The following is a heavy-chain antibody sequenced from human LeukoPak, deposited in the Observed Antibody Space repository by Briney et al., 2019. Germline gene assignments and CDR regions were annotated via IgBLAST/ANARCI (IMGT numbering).Heavy chain of an antibody. D-gene: IGHD2-15*01. CDR3: ARDRIPYCSGGSCSYFDS. CDR1: GFTFSSYS. Sequence: GGSLRLSCAASGFTFSSYSMNWVRQAPGKGLEWVSSISGSSSYIYYADSVIGRFTISRHNAKNSLSLQMNSLRAEDTAVYYCARDRIPYCSGGSCSYFDSWGQGTLVTVSS. CDR2: ISGSSSYI. V-gene: IGHV3-21*01. J-gene: IGHJ4*02.